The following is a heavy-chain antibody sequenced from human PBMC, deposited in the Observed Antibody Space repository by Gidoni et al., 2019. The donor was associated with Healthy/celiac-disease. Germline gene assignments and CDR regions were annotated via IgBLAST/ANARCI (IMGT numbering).Heavy chain of an antibody. J-gene: IGHJ4*02. CDR2: FIPILGIA. CDR1: GGTFSSYT. CDR3: ATFIEMATIREDY. Sequence: QVQLVQSGAEVKKPGSSAKVSCKPSGGTFSSYTISWVRQAPGQGLEWMGRFIPILGIANYAQKFQGRVTITADKSTSTAYMELSSLRSEDTAVYYCATFIEMATIREDYWGQGTLVTVSS. V-gene: IGHV1-69*02. D-gene: IGHD5-12*01.